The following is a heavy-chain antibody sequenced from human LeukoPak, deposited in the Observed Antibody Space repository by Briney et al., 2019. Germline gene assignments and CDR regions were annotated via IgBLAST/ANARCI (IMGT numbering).Heavy chain of an antibody. J-gene: IGHJ1*01. D-gene: IGHD6-19*01. Sequence: PGGSLRLSCAASGFTVSSSYMNWVRQAPGKGLEWVSVIYSGGSTYYADSVKGRFTISRDKSKNTLYLQMNSLRAEDTAVYYCVRSRDSSGWYPFQHWGQGTLVTVSS. CDR2: IYSGGST. CDR3: VRSRDSSGWYPFQH. V-gene: IGHV3-66*01. CDR1: GFTVSSSY.